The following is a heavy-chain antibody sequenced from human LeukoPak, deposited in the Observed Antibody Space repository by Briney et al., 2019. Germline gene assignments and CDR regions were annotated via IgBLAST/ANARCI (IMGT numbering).Heavy chain of an antibody. J-gene: IGHJ6*02. Sequence: PGRSLSLSCAASGFTFDDYALHWVRQAPGKGLEGVSGISWNSGSIGYADSVKGRFTISRDNAKNSLCLQMNSLRAEDTALYYCAKDSSSDGYSYGYNGMDVWGQGTTVTVSS. D-gene: IGHD5-18*01. CDR3: AKDSSSDGYSYGYNGMDV. CDR1: GFTFDDYA. CDR2: ISWNSGSI. V-gene: IGHV3-9*01.